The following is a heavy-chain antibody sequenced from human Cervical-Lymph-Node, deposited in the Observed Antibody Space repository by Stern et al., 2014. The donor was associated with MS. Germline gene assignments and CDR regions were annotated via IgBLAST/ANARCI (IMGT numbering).Heavy chain of an antibody. CDR3: AKDRGSSVAARYFDY. J-gene: IGHJ4*02. CDR2: ILYDGSNK. V-gene: IGHV3-30*18. D-gene: IGHD6-6*01. Sequence: VQLVQSWGGVVQPGRSLRLSCAASGFTFSNYGMHWVRQAPGKGLEWVAVILYDGSNKYYADSVKGRFTVSRDNSKNTLYLQMNSLRADDTAIYYCAKDRGSSVAARYFDYWGQGTLVTVSS. CDR1: GFTFSNYG.